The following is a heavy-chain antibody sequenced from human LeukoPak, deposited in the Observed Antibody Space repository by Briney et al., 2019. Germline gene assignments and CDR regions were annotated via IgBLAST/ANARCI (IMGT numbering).Heavy chain of an antibody. Sequence: GGSLRLSCVASGLPFSSYWMPWVRQAPGKGLEWVANIKQDGSKKSYVDSVKGRFTISRDNAKNSLYLQMNSLRAEDTAIYYCTRVGYIDEGIDYWGQGTLVTVSS. D-gene: IGHD5-24*01. CDR3: TRVGYIDEGIDY. CDR1: GLPFSSYW. J-gene: IGHJ4*02. V-gene: IGHV3-7*04. CDR2: IKQDGSKK.